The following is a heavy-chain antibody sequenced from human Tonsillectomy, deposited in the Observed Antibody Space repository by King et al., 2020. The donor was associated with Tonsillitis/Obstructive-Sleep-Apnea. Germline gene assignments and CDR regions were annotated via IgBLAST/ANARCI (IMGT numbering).Heavy chain of an antibody. CDR3: ARDWNRYSRYNWKADAFDI. V-gene: IGHV3-30*04. CDR1: GFTFSSYP. J-gene: IGHJ3*02. CDR2: ISYDGSNK. Sequence: GQLVQSGGGVVQPGRSLRLSCAASGFTFSSYPMNWVRQAPGKGLEWVAVISYDGSNKYYADSVKGRFTISRDNSKNTLYLQMNSLRAEDTAVYYCARDWNRYSRYNWKADAFDIWGQGTMVTVSS. D-gene: IGHD1-1*01.